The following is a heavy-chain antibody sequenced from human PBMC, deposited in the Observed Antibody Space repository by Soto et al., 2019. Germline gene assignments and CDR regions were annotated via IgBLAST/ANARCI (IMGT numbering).Heavy chain of an antibody. CDR3: AKYSSTSFYYYYMDV. D-gene: IGHD2-2*01. V-gene: IGHV3-23*01. CDR1: GFTFSSYA. CDR2: IRGSGGST. J-gene: IGHJ6*03. Sequence: GGSLRLSCAASGFTFSSYAMSWVRQAPGKGLEWVSAIRGSGGSTYYADSVKGRFTISRDNSKNTLYLQMNSLRAEDTAVYYCAKYSSTSFYYYYMDVWGKGTTVTVSS.